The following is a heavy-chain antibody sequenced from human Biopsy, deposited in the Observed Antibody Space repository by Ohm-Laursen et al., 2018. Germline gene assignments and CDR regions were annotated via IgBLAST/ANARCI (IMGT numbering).Heavy chain of an antibody. CDR2: IYTSGIT. V-gene: IGHV4-4*07. J-gene: IGHJ5*02. Sequence: PGTLSLTCTVSGASLSSYSWSWIRQPAGKGLEWIGQIYTSGITNYNPSLKSRVTMSVDTSKNKFSLRVSSVTAADTAVYYCARDRDRRGWFDPWGQGTLVTVSS. CDR1: GASLSSYS. D-gene: IGHD1-14*01. CDR3: ARDRDRRGWFDP.